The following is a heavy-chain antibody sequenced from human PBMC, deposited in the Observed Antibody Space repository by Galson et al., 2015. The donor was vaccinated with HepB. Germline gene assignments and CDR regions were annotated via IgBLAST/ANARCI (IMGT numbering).Heavy chain of an antibody. Sequence: SVKVSCKASGYTFTSYGISWVRQAPGQGLEWMGWISAYNGNTNYAQELQGRVTMTTDTSKSTAYLELRSLRSDDTAVYYCARDRGSGSYCVGGPNKAELTIHLNYWGQGTLVTVSS. CDR2: ISAYNGNT. CDR3: ARDRGSGSYCVGGPNKAELTIHLNY. CDR1: GYTFTSYG. V-gene: IGHV1-18*01. D-gene: IGHD1-26*01. J-gene: IGHJ4*02.